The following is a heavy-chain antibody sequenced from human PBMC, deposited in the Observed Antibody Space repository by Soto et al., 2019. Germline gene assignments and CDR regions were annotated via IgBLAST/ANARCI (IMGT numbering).Heavy chain of an antibody. CDR2: IWYDGSNK. CDR1: GFTISTHG. V-gene: IGHV3-33*03. Sequence: QAQLVESGGGVVQPGTSLRHSCAASGFTISTHGMHWVRQAPGKGVEWLANIWYDGSNKFYAESVKGRFSISKDNSKNTLYLQMSSLRAEDTAVYYCAAATTWNFHFPYWGQGTQVTVSS. J-gene: IGHJ4*02. D-gene: IGHD1-7*01. CDR3: AAATTWNFHFPY.